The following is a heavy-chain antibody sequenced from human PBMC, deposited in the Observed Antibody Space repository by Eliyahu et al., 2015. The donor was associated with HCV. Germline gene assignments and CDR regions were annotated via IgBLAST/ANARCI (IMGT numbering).Heavy chain of an antibody. CDR3: ARGSQRNPYCSSTSCYKLKLRWFDP. V-gene: IGHV4-34*01. D-gene: IGHD2-2*02. Sequence: QVQLQQWGAGLLKPSETLSLTCAVYGGSFSGYYWSWIRQPPGKGLEWIGEINHSGSTNYNPSLKSRVTISVDTSKNQFSLKLSSVTAADTAVYYCARGSQRNPYCSSTSCYKLKLRWFDPWGQGTLVTVSS. CDR1: GGSFSGYY. J-gene: IGHJ5*02. CDR2: INHSGST.